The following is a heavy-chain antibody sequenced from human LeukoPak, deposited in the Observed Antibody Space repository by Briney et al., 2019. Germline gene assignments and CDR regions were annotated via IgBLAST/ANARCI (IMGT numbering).Heavy chain of an antibody. CDR1: AFTSSSYA. CDR2: ISGSGGST. Sequence: PGGSLRLSCAAAAFTSSSYAMSWVRQAQGKGMEWDSSISGSGGSTYYADSVKGRFTISRDNSKNTLYLQMNSLRAEDTAVYYCAKILAAAGTGFDYWGQGTLVTVSS. J-gene: IGHJ4*02. CDR3: AKILAAAGTGFDY. D-gene: IGHD6-13*01. V-gene: IGHV3-23*01.